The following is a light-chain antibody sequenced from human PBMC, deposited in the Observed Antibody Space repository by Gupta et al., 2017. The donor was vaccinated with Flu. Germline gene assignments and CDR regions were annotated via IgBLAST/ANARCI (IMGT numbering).Light chain of an antibody. CDR2: QVS. Sequence: DVVMTQYTLCLPGTLGQAACISCRSSQGLVYSDGNTYLHWFQQRPGQSPRRLIYQVSYRDSGVPDRFSGSGSGTDFTLKISRVEAEDVGIYFCMQGAHWPWAFGQGTTVEIK. CDR3: MQGAHWPWA. J-gene: IGKJ1*01. V-gene: IGKV2-30*01. CDR1: QGLVYSDGNTY.